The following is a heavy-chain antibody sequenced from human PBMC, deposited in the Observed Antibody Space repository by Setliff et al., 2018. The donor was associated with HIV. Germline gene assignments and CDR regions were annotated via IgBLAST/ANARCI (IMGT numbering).Heavy chain of an antibody. J-gene: IGHJ4*02. D-gene: IGHD1-26*01. Sequence: SETLSLTCAVYIGSFNGYYWSWIRQSPGKGLEWIGYMYSSGNSNYNPSLKSRVTMSVDTSNNQVSLYLSSVTAADTAVYYCARAVGASYATPYLDYWGRGTLVTVSS. CDR3: ARAVGASYATPYLDY. CDR2: MYSSGNS. CDR1: IGSFNGYY. V-gene: IGHV4-59*01.